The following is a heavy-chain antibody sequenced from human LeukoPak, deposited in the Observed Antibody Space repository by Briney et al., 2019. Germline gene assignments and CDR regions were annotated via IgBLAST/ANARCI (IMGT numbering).Heavy chain of an antibody. Sequence: ASVKVSCKASGYTFTGYYMYWVRQAPGQGLEWMGWINPNSGGTNYAQKFQGRVTMTRDTSISTAYMELSRLRSDDTAVYYCARGITMVRGVPKTGFDPWGQGTLVTVSS. J-gene: IGHJ5*02. D-gene: IGHD3-10*01. V-gene: IGHV1-2*02. CDR1: GYTFTGYY. CDR3: ARGITMVRGVPKTGFDP. CDR2: INPNSGGT.